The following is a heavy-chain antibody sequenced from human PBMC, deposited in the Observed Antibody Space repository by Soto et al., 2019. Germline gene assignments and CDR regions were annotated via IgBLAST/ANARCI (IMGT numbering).Heavy chain of an antibody. CDR3: ARDLNTYYYFSGSYGSPIWFDP. V-gene: IGHV1-2*02. CDR1: GYTFTGYY. CDR2: INPNSGGT. D-gene: IGHD3-10*01. J-gene: IGHJ5*02. Sequence: ASVKVSCKASGYTFTGYYMHWVRQAPGQGLEWMGWINPNSGGTNYAQKFQGRVTMTRDTSISTAYMELSRLRSDDTAVYYCARDLNTYYYFSGSYGSPIWFDPWGQGTLVPVPS.